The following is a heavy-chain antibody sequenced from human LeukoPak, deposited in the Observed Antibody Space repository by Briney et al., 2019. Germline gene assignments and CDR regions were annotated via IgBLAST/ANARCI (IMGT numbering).Heavy chain of an antibody. CDR1: GGAIRSSSYY. D-gene: IGHD2-2*01. CDR2: IYYSGST. Sequence: SETLSLTCSVSGGAIRSSSYYCGWIRQPPGKGLEWIGNIYYSGSTYYNPSLKSRVTISVDTSRNQFSLKLSSVSTADTAVYYCAARRGTSAAMVDYFDPWGHGTLVTVSS. CDR3: AARRGTSAAMVDYFDP. V-gene: IGHV4-39*01. J-gene: IGHJ4*01.